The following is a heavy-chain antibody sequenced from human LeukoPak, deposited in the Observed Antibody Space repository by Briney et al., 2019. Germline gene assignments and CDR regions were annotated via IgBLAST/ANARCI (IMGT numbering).Heavy chain of an antibody. D-gene: IGHD3-10*01. J-gene: IGHJ6*02. V-gene: IGHV4-4*07. CDR3: ARVGLGYYYGSGSYYYYYGMDV. CDR2: IYTSGSS. Sequence: SETLSLTCTVSGGSISSYYWSWIRQPAGTGLEWNGRIYTSGSSNSNPSLKSRVTMSVDTSTNQFSLKLSSVTAADTAVYYCARVGLGYYYGSGSYYYYYGMDVWGQGTTVTVSS. CDR1: GGSISSYY.